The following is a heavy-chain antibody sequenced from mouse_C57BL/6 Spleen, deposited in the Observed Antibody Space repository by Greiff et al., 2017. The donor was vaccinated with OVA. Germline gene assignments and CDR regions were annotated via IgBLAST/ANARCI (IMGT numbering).Heavy chain of an antibody. CDR1: GYTFTDYN. CDR2: INPNNGGT. D-gene: IGHD1-1*01. J-gene: IGHJ2*01. Sequence: EVQLVESGPELVKPGASVKMSCKASGYTFTDYNMHWVKQSHGKSLEWIGYINPNNGGTSYNQKFKGKATLTVNKSSSTAYMELRSLTSEDSAVYYCARDSHIYYYGSSYDYFDYWGQGTTLTVSS. CDR3: ARDSHIYYYGSSYDYFDY. V-gene: IGHV1-22*01.